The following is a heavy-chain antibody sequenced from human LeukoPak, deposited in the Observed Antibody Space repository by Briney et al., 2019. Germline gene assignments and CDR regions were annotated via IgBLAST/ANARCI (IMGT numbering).Heavy chain of an antibody. CDR2: ISHSGST. CDR1: GYSISSGYY. Sequence: SETLSLTCTVSGYSISSGYYWGWIRQPPGKGLEWIGSISHSGSTYYNPSLKSRVSISVDTSKNQFSLRLSSVTAADTAVYYCARVLLVGAILDDFVYWGQGTLVTVSS. CDR3: ARVLLVGAILDDFVY. V-gene: IGHV4-38-2*02. J-gene: IGHJ4*02. D-gene: IGHD1-26*01.